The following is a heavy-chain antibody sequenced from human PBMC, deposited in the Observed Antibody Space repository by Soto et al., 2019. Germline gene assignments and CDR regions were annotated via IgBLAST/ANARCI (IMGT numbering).Heavy chain of an antibody. CDR2: ISGTSETI. CDR3: ATGYCRSDNCHFTH. J-gene: IGHJ4*02. V-gene: IGHV3-48*02. Sequence: DVQLVESGGGLVKPGGSLILSCAASGFNFHTYTMTWVRQAPGKGLEWVSYISGTSETIFYADSVKGRFTISRDNAKNSLYLQLNSLRDEETAVYYCATGYCRSDNCHFTHWGQGTLVTVSS. CDR1: GFNFHTYT. D-gene: IGHD2-2*03.